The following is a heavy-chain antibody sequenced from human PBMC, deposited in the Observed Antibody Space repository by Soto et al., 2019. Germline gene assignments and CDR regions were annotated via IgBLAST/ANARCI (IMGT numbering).Heavy chain of an antibody. V-gene: IGHV4-59*01. CDR1: GGSISSYY. CDR3: ARYLGSYDYIWGSYRSYMDV. J-gene: IGHJ6*03. CDR2: IYYSGST. Sequence: SETLSLTCTVAGGSISSYYWSWIRQPPGKGLEWIGYIYYSGSTNYNPSLKSRVTISVDTSKNQFSLKLSSVTAADTAVYYCARYLGSYDYIWGSYRSYMDVWGKGTTVTVSS. D-gene: IGHD3-16*02.